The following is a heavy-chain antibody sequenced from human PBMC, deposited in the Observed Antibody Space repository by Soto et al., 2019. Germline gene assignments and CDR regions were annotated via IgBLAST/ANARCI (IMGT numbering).Heavy chain of an antibody. CDR2: IYYSGST. Sequence: PSETLSLTCTVSGGSLSSYYWSWIRQPPGKGLEWIGYIYYSGSTNYNPSLKSRVTISVDTSKNQFSLKLSSVTAADTAVYYCARDRLRLYGMVFCGQRPRVTVS. D-gene: IGHD5-12*01. J-gene: IGHJ6*02. V-gene: IGHV4-59*01. CDR1: GGSLSSYY. CDR3: ARDRLRLYGMVF.